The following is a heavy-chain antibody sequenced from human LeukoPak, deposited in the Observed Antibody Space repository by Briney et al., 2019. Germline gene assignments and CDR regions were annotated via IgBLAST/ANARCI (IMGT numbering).Heavy chain of an antibody. J-gene: IGHJ4*02. Sequence: PGGSLRLSCAPSGFTFSSYSMNWVRQAPGKGLEWVSSISSSSSYIYYTDSVKGRFTISRDNAKNSLYLQMNSLRAEDTAVYYCARDPFDGYNYYFDYWGQGTLVTVSS. V-gene: IGHV3-21*01. CDR1: GFTFSSYS. CDR3: ARDPFDGYNYYFDY. D-gene: IGHD5-24*01. CDR2: ISSSSSYI.